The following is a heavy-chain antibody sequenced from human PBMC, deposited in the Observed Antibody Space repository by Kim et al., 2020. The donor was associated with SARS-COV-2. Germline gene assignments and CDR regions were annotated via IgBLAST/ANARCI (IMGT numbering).Heavy chain of an antibody. CDR3: AKGNTYSDFWSCTEALMDV. J-gene: IGHJ6*02. CDR2: ISYDGSYK. Sequence: GGSLRLSCAASGFTFSTFALHWVRQAPGKGLEWVAVISYDGSYKNYADSVKGRFTISRDNSENTLYLQMSSLTAEDTAVYYCAKGNTYSDFWSCTEALMDVWGQGTTVTVSS. V-gene: IGHV3-30*18. CDR1: GFTFSTFA. D-gene: IGHD3-3*01.